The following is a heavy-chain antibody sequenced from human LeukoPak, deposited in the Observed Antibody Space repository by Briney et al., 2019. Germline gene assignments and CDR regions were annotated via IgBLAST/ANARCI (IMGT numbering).Heavy chain of an antibody. D-gene: IGHD3-22*01. J-gene: IGHJ5*02. CDR3: ARDPYYYDSVNWFDP. CDR1: GGTFSSYA. CDR2: IIPIFGTA. V-gene: IGHV1-69*13. Sequence: SVKVSCKASGGTFSSYAISWVRQAPGQGLEWMGGIIPIFGTANYAQKFQGRVTITADESTSTAYMELSSLRSEDTAVYYCARDPYYYDSVNWFDPWGQGTLVTVSS.